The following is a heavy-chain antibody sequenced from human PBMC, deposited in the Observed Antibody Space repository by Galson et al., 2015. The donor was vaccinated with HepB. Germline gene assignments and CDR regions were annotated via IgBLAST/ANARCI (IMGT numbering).Heavy chain of an antibody. V-gene: IGHV3-33*01. CDR1: GFILSSYG. Sequence: SLRLSCAASGFILSSYGMHWVRQAPGKGLEWVAVIWYVGSKKYYADSVKGRFTISRDNSKSTLYLQRDSLRVEDTAMFYCARGRGADYGGNTGHFDYWGQGTLVTVSS. CDR2: IWYVGSKK. J-gene: IGHJ4*02. CDR3: ARGRGADYGGNTGHFDY. D-gene: IGHD4-23*01.